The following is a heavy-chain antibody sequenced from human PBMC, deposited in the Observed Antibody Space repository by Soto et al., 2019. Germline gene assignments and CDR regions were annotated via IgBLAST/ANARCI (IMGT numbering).Heavy chain of an antibody. CDR3: AKDGPPFYCSSTSCYSRGMDV. CDR2: IYTSGST. Sequence: PSETLSLTCTVSGGSISSYYWSWVRQPAGKGLEWIGRIYTSGSTNYNPSLKSRVTMSVDTSKNQFSLKLSSVTAADTAVYYCAKDGPPFYCSSTSCYSRGMDVWGQGTTVTVSS. CDR1: GGSISSYY. V-gene: IGHV4-4*07. D-gene: IGHD2-2*01. J-gene: IGHJ6*02.